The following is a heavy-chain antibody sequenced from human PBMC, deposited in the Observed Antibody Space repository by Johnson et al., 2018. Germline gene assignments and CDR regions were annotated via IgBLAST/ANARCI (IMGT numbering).Heavy chain of an antibody. V-gene: IGHV4-34*01. CDR1: GGSFSGYY. CDR2: INHSGST. J-gene: IGHJ1*01. D-gene: IGHD6-19*01. CDR3: ARGSRQYSSGWYYFQH. Sequence: QVQLQQWGAGLLKPSETLSLTCAVYGGSFSGYYWSWIRQPPGQGLEWIGEINHSGSTNYNPSLKSRVTISVDTSKNQFSLMLSSVPAADTAVYYCARGSRQYSSGWYYFQHWGQDTLVTVSS.